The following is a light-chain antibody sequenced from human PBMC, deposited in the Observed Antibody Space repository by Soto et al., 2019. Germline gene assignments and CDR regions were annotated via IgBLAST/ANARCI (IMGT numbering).Light chain of an antibody. Sequence: QSVLTQPPSASGTPGQGVTISCSGSGSNIGTNTVNWYQQLPGTAPKLLIHSNNQRPSGVPDRFSGSKSGTSASLAISGLQSEEEADYYCATWDDSLNAYVFGTGTKLTVL. J-gene: IGLJ1*01. CDR3: ATWDDSLNAYV. V-gene: IGLV1-44*01. CDR2: SNN. CDR1: GSNIGTNT.